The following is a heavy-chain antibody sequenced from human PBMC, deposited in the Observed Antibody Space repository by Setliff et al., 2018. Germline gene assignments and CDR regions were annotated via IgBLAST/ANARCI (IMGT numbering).Heavy chain of an antibody. D-gene: IGHD2-8*02. CDR3: TVYNTGSSKVHY. CDR2: IYYSGNT. V-gene: IGHV4-59*01. CDR1: GGSIDSNY. J-gene: IGHJ4*02. Sequence: SETLSLTCSVSGGSIDSNYWSWIRKPPGKGVEWIGSIYYSGNTNYNPSLKGRVTISIDTSKNQFSLQLSSVIAADTAVYHCTVYNTGSSKVHYWGQGTAVTGSS.